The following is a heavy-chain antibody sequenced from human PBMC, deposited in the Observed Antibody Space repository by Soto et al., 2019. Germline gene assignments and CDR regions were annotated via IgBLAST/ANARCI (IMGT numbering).Heavy chain of an antibody. CDR2: INWNSGSI. D-gene: IGHD6-13*01. Sequence: GGSLRLSCAASGFTFSSYAMSWVRQAPGKGLEWVSGINWNSGSIGYGDSVKGRFAISRDNAKSSLHLQMNSLSAEDTAFYYCVKDESINWYSGHFRHWGQGTLVTASS. CDR1: GFTFSSYA. V-gene: IGHV3-9*01. CDR3: VKDESINWYSGHFRH. J-gene: IGHJ1*01.